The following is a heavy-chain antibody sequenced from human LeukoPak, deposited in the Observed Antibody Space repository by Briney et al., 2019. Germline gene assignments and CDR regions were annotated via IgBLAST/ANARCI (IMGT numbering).Heavy chain of an antibody. J-gene: IGHJ4*02. CDR1: GGSFSGYY. CDR2: IYTSGST. CDR3: ARAPYYDSYYFDY. V-gene: IGHV4-59*10. D-gene: IGHD3-22*01. Sequence: SETLSLTCAVYGGSFSGYYWSWIRQPAGKGLEWIGRIYTSGSTNYNPSLKSRVTMSVDTSKNQFSLKLSSVTAADTAVYYCARAPYYDSYYFDYWGQGTLVTVSS.